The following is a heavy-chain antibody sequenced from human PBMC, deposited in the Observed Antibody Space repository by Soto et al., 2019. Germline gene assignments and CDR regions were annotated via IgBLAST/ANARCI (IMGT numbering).Heavy chain of an antibody. CDR1: GFSLSTNRVG. D-gene: IGHD2-8*01. Sequence: GSGPTMVNPTQTLPLTCSFSGFSLSTNRVGVAWIRQPPGKALEWLALVYWDDDKRYSPSLKSRLTITKDTSKNQVVLTMTNMDPIDTATYYCAHSRYCTTATCYRDFDYWGQGALVTVSS. CDR2: VYWDDDK. J-gene: IGHJ4*02. CDR3: AHSRYCTTATCYRDFDY. V-gene: IGHV2-5*02.